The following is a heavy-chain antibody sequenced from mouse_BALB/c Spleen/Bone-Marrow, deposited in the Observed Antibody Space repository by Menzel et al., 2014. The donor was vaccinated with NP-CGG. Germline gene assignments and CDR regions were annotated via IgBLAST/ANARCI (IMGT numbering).Heavy chain of an antibody. CDR2: IDPANGNT. J-gene: IGHJ1*01. CDR1: GFNIKDTY. D-gene: IGHD2-14*01. CDR3: ASYRYAWYFDV. V-gene: IGHV14-3*02. Sequence: VQLQQPGAELVKPGASVKLSCTASGFNIKDTYMHWVKQRPEQGLEWIGRIDPANGNTKYAPKFQGKATITADTSSNTAYLQLSSLTSEDTAVYYCASYRYAWYFDVWGAGTTVTVSS.